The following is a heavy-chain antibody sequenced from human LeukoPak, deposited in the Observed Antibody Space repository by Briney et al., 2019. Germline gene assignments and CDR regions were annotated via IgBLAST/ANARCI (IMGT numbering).Heavy chain of an antibody. Sequence: PGGSLRLSCAASGFTVSSNYMSWVRQAPGKGLEWVSVIYSGGSTYYADSVKGRFTISRDNSKNMLYLQMNSLRAEDTAVFYCAKAANYYDSSGYFSEYFYYYYLDVWGKGTTVTVSS. CDR2: IYSGGST. J-gene: IGHJ6*03. D-gene: IGHD3-22*01. CDR3: AKAANYYDSSGYFSEYFYYYYLDV. V-gene: IGHV3-53*01. CDR1: GFTVSSNY.